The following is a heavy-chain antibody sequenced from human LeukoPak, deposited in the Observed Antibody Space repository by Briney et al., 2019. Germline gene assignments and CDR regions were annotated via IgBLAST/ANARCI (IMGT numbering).Heavy chain of an antibody. CDR1: GFTFSSYG. V-gene: IGHV3-30*03. CDR3: ARGTDYYYGKDV. CDR2: ISYDGSNK. J-gene: IGHJ6*02. Sequence: PGRSLRLSCAASGFTFSSYGMHWVRQAPGKGLEWVAVISYDGSNKYYADSVKGRFTISRDNSKNTLYLQMNSLRAEDTAVYYCARGTDYYYGKDVWGQGTTVTVSS. D-gene: IGHD4-17*01.